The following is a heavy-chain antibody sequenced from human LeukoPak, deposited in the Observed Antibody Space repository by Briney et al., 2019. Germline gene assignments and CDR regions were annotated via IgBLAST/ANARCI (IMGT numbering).Heavy chain of an antibody. Sequence: AASVKVSCKASGYTFTSYYMHWVRQAPGQGLEWMGIINPSGGSTSYAQKFQGRVTMTRDTSTSTVYMELSSLRYEDTAVYYCARRGSGWHGRGIVYYFDYWGQGTLVTVSS. CDR2: INPSGGST. D-gene: IGHD6-19*01. J-gene: IGHJ4*02. V-gene: IGHV1-46*01. CDR1: GYTFTSYY. CDR3: ARRGSGWHGRGIVYYFDY.